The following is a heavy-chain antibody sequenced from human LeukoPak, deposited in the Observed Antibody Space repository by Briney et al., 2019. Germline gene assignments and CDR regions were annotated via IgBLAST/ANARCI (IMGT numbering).Heavy chain of an antibody. D-gene: IGHD4-17*01. CDR1: GGSFSGYY. J-gene: IGHJ4*02. V-gene: IGHV4-34*01. CDR2: INHSGST. Sequence: SEPLSLTCAVYGGSFSGYYWSWIRQPPGKGLEWIGEINHSGSTNYNPSLKSRVTISVDTSKNQFSLKLSSVAAADTAVYYCARVEGSVTVDYWGQGTLVTVSS. CDR3: ARVEGSVTVDY.